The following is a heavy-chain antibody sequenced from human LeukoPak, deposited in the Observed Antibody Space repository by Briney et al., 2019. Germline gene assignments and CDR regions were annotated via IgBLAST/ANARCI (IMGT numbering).Heavy chain of an antibody. CDR2: ISSSGSII. CDR3: ARLIASLGNWFDP. Sequence: GGSLTLSCAASGFIFSDYYMSWIRQAPGKGLEWVSYISSSGSIIKYADSVKGRFTISRDNARKSLYLQMNSLGAEDTAVYYCARLIASLGNWFDPWGQGTLVTVSS. J-gene: IGHJ5*02. V-gene: IGHV3-11*01. D-gene: IGHD3-16*01. CDR1: GFIFSDYY.